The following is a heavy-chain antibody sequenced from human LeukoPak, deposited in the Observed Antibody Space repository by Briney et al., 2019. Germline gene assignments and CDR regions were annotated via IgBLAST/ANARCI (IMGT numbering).Heavy chain of an antibody. CDR1: GFTFSSYA. V-gene: IGHV3-23*01. Sequence: GGSLRLSCAASGFTFSSYAMSWVRQAPGKGLEWVSAISGSGGSTYYADSVKGRFTISRDNSKNTLYLQMNSLRAEDTAVYYCAKGVVVVPAAIRGLDYWGQGTLVTVSS. CDR3: AKGVVVVPAAIRGLDY. J-gene: IGHJ4*02. D-gene: IGHD2-2*02. CDR2: ISGSGGST.